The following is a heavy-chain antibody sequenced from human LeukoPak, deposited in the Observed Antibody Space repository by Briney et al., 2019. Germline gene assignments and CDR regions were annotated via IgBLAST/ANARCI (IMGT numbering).Heavy chain of an antibody. CDR2: ISYDGSNK. Sequence: GRSLRLSCAASGFTFSSYAMHWVRQAPGKGLEWVAVISYDGSNKYYADSVKGRFTISRDNSKNTLYLQMNSLRAEDTAVYYCARDTSRDGYNLDCWGQGTLVTVSS. J-gene: IGHJ4*02. D-gene: IGHD5-24*01. V-gene: IGHV3-30-3*01. CDR1: GFTFSSYA. CDR3: ARDTSRDGYNLDC.